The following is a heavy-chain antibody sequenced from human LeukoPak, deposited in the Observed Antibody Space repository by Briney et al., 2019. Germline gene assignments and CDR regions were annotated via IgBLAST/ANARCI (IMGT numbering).Heavy chain of an antibody. CDR2: IYPGDSDT. CDR1: GYSFTSYW. J-gene: IGHJ4*02. Sequence: GESLKISCQGSGYSFTSYWIGWVRQMPGKGLEWMGIIYPGDSDTRYSPSFQGQVAISADKSISTAYLQWGSLKASDTAMYYCARLHPVLSYFDYWGQGTLVTVSS. CDR3: ARLHPVLSYFDY. D-gene: IGHD4/OR15-4a*01. V-gene: IGHV5-51*01.